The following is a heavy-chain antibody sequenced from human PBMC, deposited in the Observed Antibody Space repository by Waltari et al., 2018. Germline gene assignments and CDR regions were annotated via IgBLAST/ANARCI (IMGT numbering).Heavy chain of an antibody. D-gene: IGHD5-12*01. J-gene: IGHJ5*02. CDR2: IYYTGST. CDR1: GGPISSSPYY. CDR3: ARHWKKSGYRFDP. V-gene: IGHV4-39*01. Sequence: QLQLQESGPGLVKPSETLSLTYTVSGGPISSSPYYWGWIRQSPGKGLEWIGNIYYTGSTYYNPTLKSRVTISGDMSKNQFSLKLSSVTAADTAVYYCARHWKKSGYRFDPWGRGTLVTVSS.